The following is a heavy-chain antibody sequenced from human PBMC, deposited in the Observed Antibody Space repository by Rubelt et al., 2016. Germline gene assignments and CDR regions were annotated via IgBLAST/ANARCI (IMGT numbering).Heavy chain of an antibody. V-gene: IGHV4-59*08. CDR3: ARLLWRNELWSGHYAVDI. J-gene: IGHJ3*02. CDR1: GGSINRNY. Sequence: QVQLQESGPGLVKPSETLSLTCTVSGGSINRNYWSWVRQPPGKGLEWIGNIFYSGGTTYNPPLKSRVPFPDDPPKNRSPLKLGSVTAADTAVYDCARLLWRNELWSGHYAVDIWGQGTRVIVSS. D-gene: IGHD3-3*01. CDR2: IFYSGGT.